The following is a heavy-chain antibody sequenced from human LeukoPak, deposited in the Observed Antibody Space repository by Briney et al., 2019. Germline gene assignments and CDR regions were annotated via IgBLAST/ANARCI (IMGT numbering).Heavy chain of an antibody. V-gene: IGHV4-34*01. CDR3: ARRGEAAAKGGRYFDQ. Sequence: PSETLSLTCAVYGGSFSGYYWSWIRQPPGKRLEWIGEINHSGGTNYNPSLKSRVTISVDTSKNQFSLKLSSVNAADTAVYFCARRGEAAAKGGRYFDQWGQGTLVTVSS. CDR1: GGSFSGYY. CDR2: INHSGGT. J-gene: IGHJ4*02. D-gene: IGHD6-13*01.